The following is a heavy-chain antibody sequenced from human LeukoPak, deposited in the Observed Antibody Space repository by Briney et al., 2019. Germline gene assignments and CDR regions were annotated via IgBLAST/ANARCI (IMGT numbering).Heavy chain of an antibody. V-gene: IGHV4-34*01. J-gene: IGHJ4*02. Sequence: SETLSLTCAVYGGSFSGYYWSWIRQPPGKGLEWIGEINHSGSTNYNPSLKSRVTISVDTSKNQFSLKLSSVTAADTAVYYCAREALSSRYQLLLYSGIDYWGQGTLVTVSS. CDR2: INHSGST. CDR1: GGSFSGYY. D-gene: IGHD2-2*01. CDR3: AREALSSRYQLLLYSGIDY.